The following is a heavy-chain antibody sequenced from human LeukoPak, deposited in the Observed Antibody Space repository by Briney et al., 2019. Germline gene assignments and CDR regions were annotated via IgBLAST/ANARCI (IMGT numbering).Heavy chain of an antibody. CDR2: IKTDGSEK. CDR3: AKDLKQLVHAFDI. D-gene: IGHD6-13*01. J-gene: IGHJ3*02. Sequence: GGSLRLSCEGSGVTFSNYWMGWVRQAPGKGLQWVANIKTDGSEKYYVDSVKGRFTISRDNAKNSLYLQMNSLRAEDTAVYYCAKDLKQLVHAFDIWGQGTMVTVSS. CDR1: GVTFSNYW. V-gene: IGHV3-7*01.